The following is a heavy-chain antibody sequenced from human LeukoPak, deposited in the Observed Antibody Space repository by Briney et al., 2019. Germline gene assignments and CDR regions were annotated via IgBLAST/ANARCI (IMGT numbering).Heavy chain of an antibody. D-gene: IGHD3-10*01. V-gene: IGHV4-39*07. J-gene: IGHJ6*03. CDR3: ALTPLLWFGESHMDV. CDR1: GGSISSSSYY. CDR2: IYYSGRT. Sequence: KTSETLSLTCTVSGGSISSSSYYWGWIRQPPGKGLEWIGSIYYSGRTYYNPSLKSRVTISVDTSKNQFSLKLSSVTAADTAVYYCALTPLLWFGESHMDVWGKGTTVTISS.